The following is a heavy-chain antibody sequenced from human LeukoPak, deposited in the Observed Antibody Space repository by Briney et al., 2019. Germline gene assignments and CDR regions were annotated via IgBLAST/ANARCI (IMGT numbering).Heavy chain of an antibody. CDR3: AKAGRTGYSYGVFDY. J-gene: IGHJ4*02. D-gene: IGHD5-18*01. Sequence: GGSLRLSCAASGFTFSSYAMSWVRQAPGKGLEWVSAISGSGGSTYYADSVKGRFTISRDNSKYTLYLQMNSLRAEDTAVYYCAKAGRTGYSYGVFDYWGQGTLVTVSS. V-gene: IGHV3-23*01. CDR2: ISGSGGST. CDR1: GFTFSSYA.